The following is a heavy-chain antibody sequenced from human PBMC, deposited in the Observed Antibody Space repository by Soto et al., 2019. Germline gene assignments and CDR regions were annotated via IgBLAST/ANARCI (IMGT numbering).Heavy chain of an antibody. CDR2: IYHSGST. CDR3: ARVPSP. V-gene: IGHV4-30-2*01. J-gene: IGHJ5*02. Sequence: TSETLSLTCAVSGRSISSGGYSWSWIRQPPGKGLEWIGYIYHSGSTYYNPSLKSRVTILVDRSKNQFSLKLSSVTAADTAVYYCARVPSPWGQGTLVTVSS. CDR1: GRSISSGGYS.